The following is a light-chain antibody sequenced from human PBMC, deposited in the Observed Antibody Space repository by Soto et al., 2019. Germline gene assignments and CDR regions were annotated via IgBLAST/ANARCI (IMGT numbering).Light chain of an antibody. CDR1: QSIATY. CDR2: DAS. CDR3: QQYNSYSRT. V-gene: IGKV1-5*01. Sequence: DIEMTQSPSSLSVSVGDSFTINCRTSQSIATYLNWYQQKPGKAPKLLIYDASSLESGVPSRFSGSGSGTEFTLTISSLQPDDFATYYCQQYNSYSRTFGQGTKVDIK. J-gene: IGKJ1*01.